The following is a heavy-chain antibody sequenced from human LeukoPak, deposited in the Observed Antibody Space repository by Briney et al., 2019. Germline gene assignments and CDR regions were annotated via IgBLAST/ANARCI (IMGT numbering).Heavy chain of an antibody. Sequence: GGSLRLSCAASGFTFSSYSMNWVRQAPGKGLEWVSSISSSSSYINYADSVKGRFTISRDNAKNSLYLQMNSLRAEDTAVCYCARAFHDILTGLAYYLDYWGQGTLVTVSS. CDR3: ARAFHDILTGLAYYLDY. CDR1: GFTFSSYS. CDR2: ISSSSSYI. V-gene: IGHV3-21*01. J-gene: IGHJ4*02. D-gene: IGHD3-9*01.